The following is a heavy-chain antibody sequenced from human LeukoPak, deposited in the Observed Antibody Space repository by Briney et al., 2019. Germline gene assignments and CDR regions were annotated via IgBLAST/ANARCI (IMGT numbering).Heavy chain of an antibody. D-gene: IGHD6-19*01. V-gene: IGHV1-2*02. J-gene: IGHJ4*02. Sequence: ASVKVSCKASGYTFTGYYMHWVRQAPGQGLEWLGWINPNNGGTIYAQKFQGRVAMTRGTSNTTAYMEMTRLRSDDTAVYYCARSPEYSSGWDQNFDYWGQGTLVTVSS. CDR3: ARSPEYSSGWDQNFDY. CDR1: GYTFTGYY. CDR2: INPNNGGT.